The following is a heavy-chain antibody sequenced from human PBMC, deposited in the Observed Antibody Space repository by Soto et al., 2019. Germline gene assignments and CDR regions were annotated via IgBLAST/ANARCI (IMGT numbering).Heavy chain of an antibody. CDR2: IFSSGTT. J-gene: IGHJ6*02. D-gene: IGHD3-16*01. CDR3: ARVPSPFDFYYAMDV. CDR1: GDSIGSGNKY. V-gene: IGHV4-30-4*01. Sequence: QVQLREAGPGLVMPSQTLSLTCTVSGDSIGSGNKYWSWIRQAPGKGLEWIGYIFSSGTTYYNPSLKSRRTMSLDISQNQFSLNLNSVTAAETAVYSCARVPSPFDFYYAMDVWGQGTTVTVSS.